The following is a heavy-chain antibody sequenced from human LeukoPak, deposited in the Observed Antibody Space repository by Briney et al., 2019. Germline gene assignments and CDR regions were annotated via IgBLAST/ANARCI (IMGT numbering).Heavy chain of an antibody. J-gene: IGHJ4*02. Sequence: ASVTVSCKSSAGTFSSYAISWVRQAPGQGLEWMGRIIPSRGIANYAQKFQGSVTITDDKSTSTDHMELSSMRSEDTAVYYCASPRGSGSYYNEPFDYWGQGTLVTVSS. CDR1: AGTFSSYA. D-gene: IGHD3-10*01. CDR3: ASPRGSGSYYNEPFDY. CDR2: IIPSRGIA. V-gene: IGHV1-69*04.